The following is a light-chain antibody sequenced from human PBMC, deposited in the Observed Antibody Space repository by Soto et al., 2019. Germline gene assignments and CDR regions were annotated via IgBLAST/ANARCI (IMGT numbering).Light chain of an antibody. CDR2: EVA. CDR1: SIDVGGYDL. J-gene: IGLJ2*01. CDR3: SPFAGSNTL. Sequence: QSALTQPPSASGSPGQTVTISCTGTSIDVGGYDLFSWYQQHPGKAHKLILYEVAKRPSGVPERFSGSKSVNTASLTVSRLQADDECDYYSSPFAGSNTLFGGGTKLTVL. V-gene: IGLV2-8*01.